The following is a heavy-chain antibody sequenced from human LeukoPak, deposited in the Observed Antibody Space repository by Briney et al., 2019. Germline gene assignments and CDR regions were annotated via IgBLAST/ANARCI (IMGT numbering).Heavy chain of an antibody. D-gene: IGHD5-18*01. J-gene: IGHJ4*02. CDR1: GYTFTGYY. Sequence: GASVKVSCKASGYTFTGYYMHWVRQAPGQGLEWMGWINPNSGGTNYAQKFQGRVTMTRDTSISTAYMELSRLRSDDTAVYYCARSGGLGYSYGFEYYFDYWGQGTLVTVSS. CDR3: ARSGGLGYSYGFEYYFDY. CDR2: INPNSGGT. V-gene: IGHV1-2*02.